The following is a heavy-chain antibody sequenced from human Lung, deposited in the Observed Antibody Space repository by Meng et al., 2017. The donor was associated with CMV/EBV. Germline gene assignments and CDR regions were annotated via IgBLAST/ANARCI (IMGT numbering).Heavy chain of an antibody. CDR3: ARCPHKNRYGRDSPRGFYYGMDV. J-gene: IGHJ6*02. CDR2: ITHRGSS. Sequence: SETLSLXCAVYGGSFSDYYWTWIRQPPGKGLEWIGEITHRGSSNYNPSLKSRVSAPVDMSKKQFSLKLSSPTAADTAVYFCARCPHKNRYGRDSPRGFYYGMDVWGQGTTVTVSS. D-gene: IGHD4-23*01. CDR1: GGSFSDYY. V-gene: IGHV4-34*01.